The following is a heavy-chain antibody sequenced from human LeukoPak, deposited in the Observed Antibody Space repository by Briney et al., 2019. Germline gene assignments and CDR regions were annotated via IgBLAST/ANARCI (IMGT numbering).Heavy chain of an antibody. D-gene: IGHD3-3*01. V-gene: IGHV4-39*07. Sequence: SETLSLTCTVSGGSISNSNYYWAWIRQPPGKGLEWIGEINHSGSTNYNPSLKSRVTISVDTSKNQFSLKLSSVTAADTAVYYCARGDIRYYDFWRPPHAFDIWGQGTMVTVSS. J-gene: IGHJ3*02. CDR1: GGSISNSNYY. CDR2: INHSGST. CDR3: ARGDIRYYDFWRPPHAFDI.